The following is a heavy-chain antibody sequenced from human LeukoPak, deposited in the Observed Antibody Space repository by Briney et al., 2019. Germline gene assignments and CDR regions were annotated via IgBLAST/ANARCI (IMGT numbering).Heavy chain of an antibody. V-gene: IGHV3-48*02. CDR1: GFTFSSYS. Sequence: GGSLRLSCAASGFTFSSYSMNWVRQAPGKGPEWVSYITSGSTTIYYADSAKGRFTISRDNAKNSLYLQMNSLKDEDTAVYYCARLAGLAFDYWGQGTLVTVSS. CDR3: ARLAGLAFDY. CDR2: ITSGSTTI. J-gene: IGHJ4*02. D-gene: IGHD2-21*01.